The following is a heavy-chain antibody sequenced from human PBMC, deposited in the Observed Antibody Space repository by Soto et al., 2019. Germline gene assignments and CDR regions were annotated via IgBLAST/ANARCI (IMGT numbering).Heavy chain of an antibody. CDR3: VRDHLWAIDY. CDR2: ISPAGNSV. D-gene: IGHD3-16*01. CDR1: GFTFSSYS. V-gene: IGHV3-48*02. Sequence: EVQLVESGGGLAQPGGSLRHSCVASGFTFSSYSINWIRQAPGKGPEWVSWISPAGNSVDYTDSVKGRFTISRDNAENSMYLEINSLRDEDTAVYYCVRDHLWAIDYWGQGTLVTVSS. J-gene: IGHJ4*02.